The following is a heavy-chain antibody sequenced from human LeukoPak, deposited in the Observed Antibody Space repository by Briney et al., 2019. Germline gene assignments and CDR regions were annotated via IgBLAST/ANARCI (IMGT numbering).Heavy chain of an antibody. V-gene: IGHV3-9*03. CDR1: GFTFDDYA. CDR3: AKAVTIGRLDLDY. D-gene: IGHD4-17*01. J-gene: IGHJ4*02. CDR2: ISWNSGSI. Sequence: GGSLRLSCAASGFTFDDYAMHWVRQAPGKGLEWVSGISWNSGSIGYADSVKGRFTISRDNAKNSLYLQMNSLRAEDMALYHCAKAVTIGRLDLDYWGQGTLVTVSS.